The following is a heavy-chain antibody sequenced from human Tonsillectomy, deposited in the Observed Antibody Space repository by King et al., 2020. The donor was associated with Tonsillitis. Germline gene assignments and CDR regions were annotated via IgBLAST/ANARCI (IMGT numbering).Heavy chain of an antibody. CDR2: ISGYNGNT. J-gene: IGHJ4*02. CDR1: GYTFTSYG. CDR3: ARGGAAMVIRY. V-gene: IGHV1-18*04. Sequence: QLVQSVAEVKKPGASVKVSCKASGYTFTSYGISWVRQAPGQGLEWMGWISGYNGNTIYAQKLQGRLTMTTDTSTSTAYMELRRLSSDDPAVYYCARGGAAMVIRYWGQGTLVTVSS. D-gene: IGHD5-18*01.